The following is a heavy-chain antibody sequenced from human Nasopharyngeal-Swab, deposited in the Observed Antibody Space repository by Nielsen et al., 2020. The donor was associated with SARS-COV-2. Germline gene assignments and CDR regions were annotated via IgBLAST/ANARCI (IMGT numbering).Heavy chain of an antibody. CDR1: GFTFSNYA. J-gene: IGHJ4*02. D-gene: IGHD1-26*01. CDR3: ARDWARSGSYSTHFDY. CDR2: ISGSGGST. Sequence: GESLKISCAASGFTFSNYAMSWVRQAPGKGLEWVSAISGSGGSTYYADSVKGRFTISRDNSKNTLYLQMNSLRAEDTAVYYCARDWARSGSYSTHFDYWGQGTLVTVSS. V-gene: IGHV3-23*01.